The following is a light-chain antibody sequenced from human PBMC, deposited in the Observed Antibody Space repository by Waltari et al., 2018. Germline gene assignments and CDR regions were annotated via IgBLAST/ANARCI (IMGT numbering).Light chain of an antibody. CDR3: SSFTSSTTGI. V-gene: IGLV2-14*03. CDR2: DVI. CDR1: SSDSGAYEY. Sequence: SALTQPDSVSGSPGQSITISCSGISSDSGAYEYVSWYQQHPGKAPKVSIYDVINRPSGVSERISGSKSGSSASLTISGLQAEDETDYYCSSFTSSTTGIFGGVTKLTVL. J-gene: IGLJ2*01.